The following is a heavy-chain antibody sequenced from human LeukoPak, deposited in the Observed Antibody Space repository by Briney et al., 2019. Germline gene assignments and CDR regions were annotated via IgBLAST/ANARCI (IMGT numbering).Heavy chain of an antibody. J-gene: IGHJ4*02. CDR3: ARGDTAMVTNIDY. CDR1: GFTFSSYS. V-gene: IGHV3-21*01. D-gene: IGHD5-18*01. Sequence: GGSLRLSCAASGFTFSSYSMNWVRQAPGKGLEWVSSISGSSSYIYYADSVKGRFTISRDNAKNSLYLQMNSLRAEDTAVYYCARGDTAMVTNIDYWGQGTLVTVSS. CDR2: ISGSSSYI.